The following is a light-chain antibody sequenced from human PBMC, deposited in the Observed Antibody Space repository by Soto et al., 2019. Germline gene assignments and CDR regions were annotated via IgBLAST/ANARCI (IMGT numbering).Light chain of an antibody. J-gene: IGKJ1*01. Sequence: EIVLTQSPGTLSLSLGERATLSCRASLSLSSSYIAWYQQKPGQAPRLLIYGASSRATGIPDRFSGSGSGTEFTLTITRLEPEDFAVYHCQQYGNSPWTFGQGTKVEIK. CDR1: LSLSSSY. CDR2: GAS. V-gene: IGKV3-20*01. CDR3: QQYGNSPWT.